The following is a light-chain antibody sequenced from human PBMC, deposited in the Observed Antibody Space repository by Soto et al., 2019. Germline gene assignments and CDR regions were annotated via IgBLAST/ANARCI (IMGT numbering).Light chain of an antibody. Sequence: QSVLTQPPSASGTPGQRVTISCSGNSSNIGGNYVFWYQQLPGTAPKLLISRNNQRPSGVPDRCSGSKSDTSASLAISGLRSEDEADYYCAAWDDSLSGRVVFGGGTKLTVL. CDR3: AAWDDSLSGRVV. CDR2: RNN. CDR1: SSNIGGNY. J-gene: IGLJ2*01. V-gene: IGLV1-47*01.